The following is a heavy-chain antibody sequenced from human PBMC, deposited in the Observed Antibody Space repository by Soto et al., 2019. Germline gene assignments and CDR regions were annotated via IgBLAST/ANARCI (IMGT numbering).Heavy chain of an antibody. D-gene: IGHD3-16*01. CDR2: IKEDGSGK. V-gene: IGHV3-7*03. CDR3: VRVGRLGGY. J-gene: IGHJ4*02. Sequence: PGGSLRLSCTASGFTFSSYWMSWVRQAPGKGLGWVANIKEDGSGKYYVDSVKGRFSISRDNAKNSLYLQMNSLRVEDTAVYYCVRVGRLGGYWGQGALGTVSS. CDR1: GFTFSSYW.